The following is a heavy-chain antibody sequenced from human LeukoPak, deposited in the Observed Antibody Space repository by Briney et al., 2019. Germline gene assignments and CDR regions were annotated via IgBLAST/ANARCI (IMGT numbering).Heavy chain of an antibody. CDR2: ISVYNGKT. D-gene: IGHD3-10*01. CDR1: GYTVTSYG. Sequence: GPSVKLSCKASGYTVTSYGISWVRQSPGQGLGWRGGISVYNGKTTYAQKLQCRVTITTDTSPSTAYTELRSLRCDDTAVSCCARDGLLWFGEPAAFDVCSEATMLT. CDR3: ARDGLLWFGEPAAFDV. J-gene: IGHJ3*01. V-gene: IGHV1-18*01.